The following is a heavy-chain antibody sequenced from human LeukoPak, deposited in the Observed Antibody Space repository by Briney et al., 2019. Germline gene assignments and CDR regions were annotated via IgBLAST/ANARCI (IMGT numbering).Heavy chain of an antibody. V-gene: IGHV3-21*06. Sequence: GGSVRLSCAASGFIFTNYAINWVRQAPGKGLEWVSSISSTSTYIDYADSVKGRFTISRDNAKNSLYLQMNSLRAEDTAVYYCAKDHNDIVVVPAADYYYYYYMDVWGKGTTVTVSS. J-gene: IGHJ6*03. CDR1: GFIFTNYA. CDR2: ISSTSTYI. D-gene: IGHD2-2*01. CDR3: AKDHNDIVVVPAADYYYYYYMDV.